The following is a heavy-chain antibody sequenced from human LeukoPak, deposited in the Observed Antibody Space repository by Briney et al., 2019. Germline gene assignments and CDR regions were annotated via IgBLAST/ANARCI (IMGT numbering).Heavy chain of an antibody. J-gene: IGHJ4*02. CDR3: ARLVGAAAY. V-gene: IGHV4-39*01. CDR1: GGSIRGSDFY. D-gene: IGHD1-26*01. CDR2: IYSGGST. Sequence: SETLSLTCTVSGGSIRGSDFYWGWLRQPPGTGLEWIAAIYSGGSTHYNPSLESRVTISVDTPNNQFSLRLTSVTATDTAVFYCARLVGAAAYWGQGTLVTVSS.